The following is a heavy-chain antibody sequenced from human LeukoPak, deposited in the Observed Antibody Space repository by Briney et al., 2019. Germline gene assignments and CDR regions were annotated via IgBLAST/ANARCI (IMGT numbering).Heavy chain of an antibody. D-gene: IGHD3-3*01. V-gene: IGHV4-4*07. Sequence: SETLSLTCTVSGGSISSYYWSWIRQPAGKGLEWIGRIYTSGSTNYNPSLKSRVTMSVDTSKYQFSLKLSSVTAADTAVYYCAREITLYFWSGYLDYWGQGTLVTVSS. J-gene: IGHJ4*02. CDR1: GGSISSYY. CDR2: IYTSGST. CDR3: AREITLYFWSGYLDY.